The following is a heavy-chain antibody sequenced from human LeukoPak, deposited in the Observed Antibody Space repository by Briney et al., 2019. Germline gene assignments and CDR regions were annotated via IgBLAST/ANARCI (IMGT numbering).Heavy chain of an antibody. D-gene: IGHD4-11*01. Sequence: KPSETLPLTGTVSGGSISSYYWSWIRQPPGKGLEWIGYIYYSGSTNYNPSLKSRVTISVDTSKNQFSLKLSSVTAADTAVYYCARVPYSNYGYYYYYMDVWGKGTTVTVSS. CDR2: IYYSGST. J-gene: IGHJ6*03. CDR1: GGSISSYY. V-gene: IGHV4-59*01. CDR3: ARVPYSNYGYYYYYMDV.